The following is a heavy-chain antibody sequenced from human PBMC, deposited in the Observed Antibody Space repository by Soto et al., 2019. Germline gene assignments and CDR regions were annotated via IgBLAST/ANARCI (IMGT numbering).Heavy chain of an antibody. CDR1: GFSFSNYE. J-gene: IGHJ4*02. CDR2: ITSSGGAV. Sequence: VQLVESGGGLVQPGGSLRLSCAASGFSFSNYEMNWVRQAPGKGLEWISYITSSGGAVFYADSVKGRFTISRDNAKDSLFLQMNSLRVEDTAVYYCARCDCSSTCYIGYWGQGARVTVSS. CDR3: ARCDCSSTCYIGY. V-gene: IGHV3-48*03. D-gene: IGHD2-2*02.